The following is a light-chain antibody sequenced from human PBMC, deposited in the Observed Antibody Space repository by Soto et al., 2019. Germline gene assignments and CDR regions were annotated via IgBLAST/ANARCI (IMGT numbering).Light chain of an antibody. CDR3: SSYTTSTTLV. Sequence: QSALTQPASVSGFPGQSITISCTGTSSDVGYYNYVSWYQQHPGKAPALMIYDVSNRPSGVSDRFSGSKSGNTASLTISGLQAEVDADYYCSSYTTSTTLVFGGGTKLTVL. CDR2: DVS. J-gene: IGLJ3*02. V-gene: IGLV2-14*01. CDR1: SSDVGYYNY.